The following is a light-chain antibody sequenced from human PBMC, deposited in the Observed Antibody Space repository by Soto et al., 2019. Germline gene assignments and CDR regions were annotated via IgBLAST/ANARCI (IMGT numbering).Light chain of an antibody. Sequence: QSVLTQPPSASGSPGQSVTISCTGTSSDVGAYNYVSWYQQHPGKAPKLILYEVNQRPSGVPDRFSGSKSGNTASLTVSGLQAEDEADYYCSSFVASNNLRVVGTGTKV. V-gene: IGLV2-8*01. CDR2: EVN. CDR1: SSDVGAYNY. J-gene: IGLJ1*01. CDR3: SSFVASNNLRV.